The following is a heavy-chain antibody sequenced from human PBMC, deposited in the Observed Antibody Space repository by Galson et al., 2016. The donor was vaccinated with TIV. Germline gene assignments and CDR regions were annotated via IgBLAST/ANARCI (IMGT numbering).Heavy chain of an antibody. CDR2: INHSGST. J-gene: IGHJ6*02. Sequence: LSLTCTVSGGSTSSHYWTWIRQPPGKGLEWIGEINHSGSTNYNVSLKSRVTISVDTSKNQFSLKLTSVTAADTAVYYCARDLNYDFWSGYYVRDSYYGMDVWGQGTTVTVSS. V-gene: IGHV4-34*01. CDR1: GGSTSSHY. CDR3: ARDLNYDFWSGYYVRDSYYGMDV. D-gene: IGHD3-3*01.